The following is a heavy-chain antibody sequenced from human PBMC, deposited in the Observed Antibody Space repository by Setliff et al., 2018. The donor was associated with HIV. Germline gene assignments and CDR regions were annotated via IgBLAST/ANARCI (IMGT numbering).Heavy chain of an antibody. CDR3: AKTSVGATGLYAFDI. V-gene: IGHV4-59*08. CDR1: GGSISSHY. Sequence: SETLSLTCTVSGGSISSHYWTWIRQSPGKGLEWIGEIVDSGSATYNPSLKSRVIISVDTSKNQFSLKLSSVTAADTAVYYCAKTSVGATGLYAFDIWGQGTMVTVSS. CDR2: IVDSGSA. D-gene: IGHD1-26*01. J-gene: IGHJ3*02.